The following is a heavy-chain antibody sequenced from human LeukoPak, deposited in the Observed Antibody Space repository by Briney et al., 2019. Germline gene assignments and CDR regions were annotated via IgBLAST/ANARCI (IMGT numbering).Heavy chain of an antibody. CDR2: KKQDGSEK. J-gene: IGHJ6*02. V-gene: IGHV3-7*01. Sequence: GGSLRLSCAASGFTFSSYWMSWVRQAPGKGLEWVANKKQDGSEKYYVDSVKGRFTISRDNAKNSLYLQMNSLRAEDTAVYYCARESRIAAAGTRYYYYYYGMDVWGQGTTVTVSS. CDR3: ARESRIAAAGTRYYYYYYGMDV. D-gene: IGHD6-13*01. CDR1: GFTFSSYW.